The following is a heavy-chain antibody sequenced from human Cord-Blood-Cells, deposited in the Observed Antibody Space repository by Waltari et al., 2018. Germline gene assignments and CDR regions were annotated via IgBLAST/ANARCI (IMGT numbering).Heavy chain of an antibody. CDR2: INSDGSST. J-gene: IGHJ6*02. V-gene: IGHV3-74*01. CDR1: GFTFSSYW. D-gene: IGHD4-17*01. CDR3: ARSIRLPTVTTYYYYYGMDV. Sequence: EVQLVESGGGLVQPGGSLRLSCAASGFTFSSYWMHWVRQAPVKGLVWVSRINSDGSSTSYADSVKGRFTISRDTAKNTLYLQMNSLRAEDTAVYYCARSIRLPTVTTYYYYYGMDVWGQGTTVTVSS.